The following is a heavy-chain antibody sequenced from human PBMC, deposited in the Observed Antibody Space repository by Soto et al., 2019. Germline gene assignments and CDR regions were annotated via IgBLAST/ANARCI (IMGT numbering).Heavy chain of an antibody. D-gene: IGHD2-15*01. Sequence: DVQLVESGGGLVQPGRSLRLSCAASGFTFDDYAMHWVRQVPGKGLEWVSGISWNSGRIGYADSVKGRFTISRDSAKNSLFLQMSSLRVEDTALYYCVKDSAGSCCTFYLDYWGQGALVTVSS. J-gene: IGHJ4*02. V-gene: IGHV3-9*01. CDR3: VKDSAGSCCTFYLDY. CDR1: GFTFDDYA. CDR2: ISWNSGRI.